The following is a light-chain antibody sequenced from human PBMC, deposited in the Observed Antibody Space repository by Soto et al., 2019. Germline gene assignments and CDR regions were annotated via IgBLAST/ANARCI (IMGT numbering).Light chain of an antibody. V-gene: IGKV1-5*01. CDR1: QSIRSW. CDR2: DAS. J-gene: IGKJ5*01. CDR3: LQDYNYPQT. Sequence: DIQMTQSPSTPSASVGDRVTITCRASQSIRSWLAWYQQKPGKAPKLLIYDASSLQSGVPSRFSGSESGTEFTLTISSLQPDDFATYYCLQDYNYPQTFGQGTRLEIK.